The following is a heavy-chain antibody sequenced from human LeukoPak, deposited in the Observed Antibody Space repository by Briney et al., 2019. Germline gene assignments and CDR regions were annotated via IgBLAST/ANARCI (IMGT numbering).Heavy chain of an antibody. V-gene: IGHV3-9*01. D-gene: IGHD2-8*01. CDR3: VRAVMGTFDY. Sequence: PGRSLRFSCAASGFTFDDYAMHWVRQAPGKGLEWVSGISWNSGSIGYADSVKGRFTISRDNAKNTLFLQMNSLRVEDTAVYYCVRAVMGTFDYWGQGTLVTVSS. CDR1: GFTFDDYA. CDR2: ISWNSGSI. J-gene: IGHJ4*02.